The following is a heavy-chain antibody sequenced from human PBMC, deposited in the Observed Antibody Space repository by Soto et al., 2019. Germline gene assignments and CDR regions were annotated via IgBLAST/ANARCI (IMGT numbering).Heavy chain of an antibody. J-gene: IGHJ6*02. CDR3: ARDIMVRGRSYYGMDV. D-gene: IGHD3-10*01. CDR1: GFTFSTYG. Sequence: QVQLVESGGGVVQPGMSLRLSCAASGFTFSTYGVHWVRQAPGKGLEWVAVIWSDGSNEYYADSVKGRFTISRDNSKNTLCLQMDSLTTEDTAVYYCARDIMVRGRSYYGMDVWGQGTTVTVSS. CDR2: IWSDGSNE. V-gene: IGHV3-33*01.